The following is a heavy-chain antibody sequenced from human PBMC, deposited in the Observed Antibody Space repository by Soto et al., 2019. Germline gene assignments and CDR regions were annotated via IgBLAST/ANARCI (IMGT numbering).Heavy chain of an antibody. CDR2: IYYSGST. V-gene: IGHV4-59*01. J-gene: IGHJ6*02. Sequence: QVQLQESGPGLVKPSETLSLTCTVSGGSISSYYWSWIRQPPGKGLEWIGYIYYSGSTNYNPSLKSRVTISVDTSKNQFSLKLSSVTAADTAVYYCARTQAQRFLEWYPPRPYYGMDVWGQGTTVTVSS. CDR3: ARTQAQRFLEWYPPRPYYGMDV. D-gene: IGHD3-3*01. CDR1: GGSISSYY.